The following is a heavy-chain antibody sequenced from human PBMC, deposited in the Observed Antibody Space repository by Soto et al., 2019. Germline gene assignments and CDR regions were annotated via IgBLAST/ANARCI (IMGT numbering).Heavy chain of an antibody. J-gene: IGHJ4*02. V-gene: IGHV1-58*02. D-gene: IGHD2-2*02. Sequence: GASVKVSCKASGYTFTRYYMHWVRQAPGQGLEWIGWIVVGSGNTNYAQKFQERVTITRDMSTSTAYMELSSLRSEDTAVYYCAAAWSRELLYGYWGQGTLVTVSS. CDR1: GYTFTRYY. CDR2: IVVGSGNT. CDR3: AAAWSRELLYGY.